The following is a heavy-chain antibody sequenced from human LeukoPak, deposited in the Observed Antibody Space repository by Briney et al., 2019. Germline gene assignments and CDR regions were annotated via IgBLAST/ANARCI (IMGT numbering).Heavy chain of an antibody. D-gene: IGHD4-23*01. Sequence: GGSLRLSCAASGFTFSSYSMNWVRQAPGKGLEWVSSISSSSSYIYYADSVKGRFTISRDNAKNSLYLQMNSLRAEDTAVYYCARVPYYGGKGKYYFDYWGQGTLVTVSS. J-gene: IGHJ4*02. CDR2: ISSSSSYI. CDR1: GFTFSSYS. V-gene: IGHV3-21*01. CDR3: ARVPYYGGKGKYYFDY.